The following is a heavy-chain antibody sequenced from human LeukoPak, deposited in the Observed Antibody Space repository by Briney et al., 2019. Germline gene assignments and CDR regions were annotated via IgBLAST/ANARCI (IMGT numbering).Heavy chain of an antibody. CDR2: ISGSGGST. CDR1: GFTFSSYA. V-gene: IGHV3-23*01. Sequence: LGGSLRLSCAASGFTFSSYAMSWVRQAPGKGLEWVSAISGSGGSTYYADSVKGRFTISRDNSKNSLYLQMNSLRAEDTAVYYCARMNYDSSGYFDYWGQGTLVTVSS. J-gene: IGHJ4*02. CDR3: ARMNYDSSGYFDY. D-gene: IGHD3-22*01.